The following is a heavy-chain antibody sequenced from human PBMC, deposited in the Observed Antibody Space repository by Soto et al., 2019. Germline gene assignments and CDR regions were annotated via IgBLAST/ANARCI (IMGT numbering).Heavy chain of an antibody. CDR3: TTRICGGAWCYSENFFDY. Sequence: EVQLVESGGGLVMPGGSLRLSCAASGFTFSTAWMSWVRQAPGKGLEWGARIKSNNEGGTADYTAPVKGRLTVSRDDSKTTLFLQMNTLGAEDTAVYYCTTRICGGAWCYSENFFDYWGQGALVTVSS. CDR1: GFTFSTAW. D-gene: IGHD2-15*01. V-gene: IGHV3-15*01. J-gene: IGHJ4*02. CDR2: IKSNNEGGTA.